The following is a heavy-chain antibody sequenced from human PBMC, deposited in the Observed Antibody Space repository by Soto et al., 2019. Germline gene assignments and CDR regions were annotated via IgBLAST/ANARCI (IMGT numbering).Heavy chain of an antibody. CDR2: IYYSGST. CDR3: ARTIAAASLEAFDI. CDR1: GGSISSSSYY. Sequence: SETLSLTCTVSGGSISSSSYYWGWIRQPPGKGLEWIGSIYYSGSTYYNPSLKSRVTISVDTSKNQFSLKLSSVTAADTAVYYCARTIAAASLEAFDIWGQGTMVTVSS. V-gene: IGHV4-39*01. J-gene: IGHJ3*02. D-gene: IGHD6-13*01.